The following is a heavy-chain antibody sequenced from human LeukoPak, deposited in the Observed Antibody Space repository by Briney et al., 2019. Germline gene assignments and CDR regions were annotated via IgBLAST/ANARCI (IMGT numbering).Heavy chain of an antibody. CDR2: IYHDGST. D-gene: IGHD5-18*01. CDR3: AGDRGGYTYSHDY. J-gene: IGHJ4*02. V-gene: IGHV4-39*07. CDR1: GGSISSSSYY. Sequence: ASETLSLTCTVSGGSISSSSYYWGWIRQPPGKGLEWIGEIYHDGSTNYNPPLKSRVTISMDKSKNQLSLKLNFVTAADTAVYYCAGDRGGYTYSHDYWGQGTLVTVSS.